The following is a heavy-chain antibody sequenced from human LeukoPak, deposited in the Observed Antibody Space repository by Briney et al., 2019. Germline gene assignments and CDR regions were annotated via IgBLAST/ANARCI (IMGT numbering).Heavy chain of an antibody. V-gene: IGHV3-30-3*01. Sequence: GGSLRLSCAASGFTFSSYAMHWVRQAPGKGLEWVAVISYDGSNKYYADSVKGRFTISRDNSKNTLYLQMNSLRAEDTAVYYCARGLSRTQYHYYYYMDVWGKGTTVTVSS. CDR1: GFTFSSYA. J-gene: IGHJ6*03. CDR2: ISYDGSNK. CDR3: ARGLSRTQYHYYYYMDV.